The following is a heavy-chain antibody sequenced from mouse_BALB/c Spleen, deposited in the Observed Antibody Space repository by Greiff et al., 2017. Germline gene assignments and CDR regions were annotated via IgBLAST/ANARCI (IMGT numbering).Heavy chain of an antibody. CDR2: ISTYYGDA. CDR3: AREELSYDGYLFDY. J-gene: IGHJ2*01. D-gene: IGHD2-3*01. V-gene: IGHV1-67*01. Sequence: QVQLQQSGAELVRPGVSVKISCKGSGYTFTDYAMHWVKQSHAKGLEWIGVISTYYGDASYNQKFKGKATMTVDKSSSTAYMELARLTSEDTAVYYCAREELSYDGYLFDYWGQGTTLTVSS. CDR1: GYTFTDYA.